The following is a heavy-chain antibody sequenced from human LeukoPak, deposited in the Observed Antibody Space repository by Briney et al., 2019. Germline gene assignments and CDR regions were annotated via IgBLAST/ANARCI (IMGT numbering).Heavy chain of an antibody. J-gene: IGHJ4*02. CDR1: GFTVSSSY. D-gene: IGHD3-22*01. CDR2: IYSGGST. Sequence: GGSLRLSCAASGFTVSSSYMSWVRQAPGEGLEWVSVIYSGGSTYYADSVKGRFTISRDNSKNTLYLQMNSLRAEDTAVYYCAGGHYYDSSGYYDYWGQGTLVTVSS. V-gene: IGHV3-66*01. CDR3: AGGHYYDSSGYYDY.